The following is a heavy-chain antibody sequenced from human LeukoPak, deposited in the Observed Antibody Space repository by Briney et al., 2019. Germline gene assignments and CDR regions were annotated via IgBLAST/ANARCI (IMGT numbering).Heavy chain of an antibody. CDR2: ISSGSSII. CDR3: ARLTPPQWLPYAFDI. V-gene: IGHV3-48*01. J-gene: IGHJ3*02. D-gene: IGHD3-22*01. Sequence: GGSLRLSCAASGFTFSTYGMNWVRQALGKGPEWVSYISSGSSIIYYADSVKGRFTISRDNAKNATYLQMNSLRAEDTAVYYCARLTPPQWLPYAFDIWGQGAMVTVSS. CDR1: GFTFSTYG.